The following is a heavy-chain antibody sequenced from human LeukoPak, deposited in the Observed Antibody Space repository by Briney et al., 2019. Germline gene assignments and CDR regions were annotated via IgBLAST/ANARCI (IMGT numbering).Heavy chain of an antibody. CDR2: INSDGAAT. Sequence: GGSLRLSCAASGFTFSSYWMHWVRHAPGKGLVWVSRINSDGAATNYADSVKGRFTISRDNARNTLYLQMNSLGADDTAVYYCARASGTYPFDYWGQGTLVTVSS. J-gene: IGHJ4*02. CDR1: GFTFSSYW. D-gene: IGHD1-26*01. CDR3: ARASGTYPFDY. V-gene: IGHV3-74*01.